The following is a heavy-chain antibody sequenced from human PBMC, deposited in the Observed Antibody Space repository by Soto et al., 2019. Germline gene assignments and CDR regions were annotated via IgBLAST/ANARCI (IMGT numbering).Heavy chain of an antibody. CDR2: ISYSGTT. Sequence: QVQLQESGPGLVKHSQTLSLTCTVSGGSISSDASFWSWIRQLPGKGPEWIAVISYSGTTSYNPSLRSRVTVSADTSKRQFSLNLSSVTAADTAVYYCARGGASSKWFYPWVQGTLVTVSS. CDR3: ARGGASSKWFYP. CDR1: GGSISSDASF. J-gene: IGHJ5*02. D-gene: IGHD2-15*01. V-gene: IGHV4-31*03.